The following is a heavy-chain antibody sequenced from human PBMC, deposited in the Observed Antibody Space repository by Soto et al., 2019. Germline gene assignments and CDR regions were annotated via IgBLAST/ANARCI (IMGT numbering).Heavy chain of an antibody. CDR1: GFTFSSYA. CDR2: ISGSGGST. Sequence: GGSLRLSCAASGFTFSSYAMSWVRQAPGKGLEWVSAISGSGGSTYYADSVKGRFTISRDNSKNTLYLQMNSLRAEDTAVYYCAKALGYYGSGSAYYGMDVWGQGTTVTVSS. CDR3: AKALGYYGSGSAYYGMDV. D-gene: IGHD3-10*01. V-gene: IGHV3-23*01. J-gene: IGHJ6*02.